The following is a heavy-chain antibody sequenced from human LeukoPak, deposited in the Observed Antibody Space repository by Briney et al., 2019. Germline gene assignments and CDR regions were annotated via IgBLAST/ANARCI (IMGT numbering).Heavy chain of an antibody. D-gene: IGHD4-23*01. CDR1: GYTFTSYG. V-gene: IGHV1-18*01. CDR2: ISAYNGNT. Sequence: ASVKVSCKASGYTFTSYGIGWVRQAPGQGLEWMGWISAYNGNTNYAQKLQGRVTMTTDTSTSTAYMELRSLRSDDTAVYYCARDSYSDYGGNPGAFDIWGQGTMVTVSS. CDR3: ARDSYSDYGGNPGAFDI. J-gene: IGHJ3*02.